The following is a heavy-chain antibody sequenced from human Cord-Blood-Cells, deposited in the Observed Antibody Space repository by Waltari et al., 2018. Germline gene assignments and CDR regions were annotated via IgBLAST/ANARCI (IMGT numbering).Heavy chain of an antibody. CDR2: IYSGGST. CDR3: ARSRYSSSWYDY. CDR1: GFTDSSNY. Sequence: EVQLVESGGGLIQPGGSLRLSCAASGFTDSSNYLSWVRQAPGKGLEWVSVIYSGGSTYYADSVKGRFTISRDNSKNTLYLQMNSLRAEDTAVYYCARSRYSSSWYDYWGQGTLVTVSS. J-gene: IGHJ4*02. V-gene: IGHV3-53*01. D-gene: IGHD6-13*01.